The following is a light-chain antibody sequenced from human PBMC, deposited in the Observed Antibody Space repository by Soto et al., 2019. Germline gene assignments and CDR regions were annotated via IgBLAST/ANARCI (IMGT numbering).Light chain of an antibody. CDR2: DVS. V-gene: IGLV2-14*01. J-gene: IGLJ2*01. Sequence: QSALTQPASVSGSPGQSITISCTGSSSDVGGHNYVSWYQQHPGKAPQLMIYDVSNRPSGVSNRFSGSKSGNTASLTISGLQAEDEADYYCSSYTSSSTPVVFGGGTKLTVL. CDR1: SSDVGGHNY. CDR3: SSYTSSSTPVV.